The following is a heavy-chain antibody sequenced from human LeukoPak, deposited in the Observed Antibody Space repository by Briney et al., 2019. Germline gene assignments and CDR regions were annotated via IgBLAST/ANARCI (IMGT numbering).Heavy chain of an antibody. CDR2: ISSGGGTT. CDR1: GFTFSTSP. Sequence: PGGSLRLSCSASGFTFSTSPMHWVRQAPGRRLEYVSGISSGGGTTDYADSVKGRFIISRDNSKNTLYVQMSSLRVEDTAVYYCARRPNMPAGGFDYWGQGTLVTVSS. J-gene: IGHJ4*02. CDR3: ARRPNMPAGGFDY. D-gene: IGHD2-2*01. V-gene: IGHV3-64*05.